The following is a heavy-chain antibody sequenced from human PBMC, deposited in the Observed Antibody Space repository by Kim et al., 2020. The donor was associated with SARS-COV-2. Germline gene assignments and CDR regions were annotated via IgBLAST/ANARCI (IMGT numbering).Heavy chain of an antibody. J-gene: IGHJ3*02. CDR2: T. CDR3: ARAQYFAAFDI. V-gene: IGHV3-66*01. D-gene: IGHD2-2*01. Sequence: TYYADSVKGRFTISRDNSKNTLYLQRNSLRAEDTAVYYCARAQYFAAFDIWGQGTMVTVSS.